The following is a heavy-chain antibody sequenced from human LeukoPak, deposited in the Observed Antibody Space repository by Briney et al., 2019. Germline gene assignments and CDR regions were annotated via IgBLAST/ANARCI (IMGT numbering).Heavy chain of an antibody. V-gene: IGHV3-73*01. CDR3: ARDSGSSGWYYFDY. Sequence: GGSLRLSCAASGFTFSGSAMHWVRQASGKGLEWVDRIRSKANSYATAYAASVKGRFTISRDDSKNTAYLQMNSLKTEDTAVYYCARDSGSSGWYYFDYWGQGTLVTVSS. CDR2: IRSKANSYAT. D-gene: IGHD6-19*01. CDR1: GFTFSGSA. J-gene: IGHJ4*02.